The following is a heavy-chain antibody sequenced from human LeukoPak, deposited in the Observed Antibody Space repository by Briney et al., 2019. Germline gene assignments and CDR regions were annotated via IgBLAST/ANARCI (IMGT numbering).Heavy chain of an antibody. CDR2: IKTDGSQK. CDR1: GFTFNKYW. D-gene: IGHD3-22*01. CDR3: AKDLGGAMIVVV. Sequence: GGPLRLSCAASGFTFNKYWMSWVRQAPGKGLEWVATIKTDGSQKYYVDSVKGRFTISRDNSKNTLYLQMNSLRAEDTAIYYCAKDLGGAMIVVVGGQGTLVTVSS. V-gene: IGHV3-7*03. J-gene: IGHJ4*02.